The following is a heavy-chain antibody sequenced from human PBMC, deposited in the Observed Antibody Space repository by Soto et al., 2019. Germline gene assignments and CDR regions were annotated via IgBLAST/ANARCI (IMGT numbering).Heavy chain of an antibody. CDR1: GGTFSTFG. Sequence: QVQLVQSGAEVKKTGSSVKVSCKTSGGTFSTFGISWVRQAPGQGLEWMGGIIPFFGTAEYSQKFEDRITITADESTNTVYMGLRSLTSEDTAIYYCARTAPMDAGDKYYYGFWGQGALVTVSS. D-gene: IGHD3-10*01. CDR2: IIPFFGTA. V-gene: IGHV1-69*01. J-gene: IGHJ4*02. CDR3: ARTAPMDAGDKYYYGF.